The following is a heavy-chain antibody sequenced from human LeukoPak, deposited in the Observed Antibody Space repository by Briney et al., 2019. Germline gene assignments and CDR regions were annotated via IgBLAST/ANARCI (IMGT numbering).Heavy chain of an antibody. Sequence: PGGSLRLSCAASGFTFSSYSMNWVRQAPGKGLEWVSSISSSSSYIYYADSVKGRFTISRDNAKNSLYLQMNSMRAEDTAVYYCARYYDCSGYYCFDYWGQGALVTVSS. V-gene: IGHV3-21*01. CDR2: ISSSSSYI. CDR1: GFTFSSYS. CDR3: ARYYDCSGYYCFDY. J-gene: IGHJ4*02. D-gene: IGHD3-22*01.